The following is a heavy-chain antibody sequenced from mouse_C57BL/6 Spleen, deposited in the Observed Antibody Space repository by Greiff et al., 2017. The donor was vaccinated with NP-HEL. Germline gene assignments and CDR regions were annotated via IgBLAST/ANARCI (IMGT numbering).Heavy chain of an antibody. D-gene: IGHD1-1*01. J-gene: IGHJ1*03. CDR2: IYPRSGNT. CDR3: ARATTVVAQDV. CDR1: GYTFTSYG. Sequence: VHLVESGAELARPGASVKLSCKASGYTFTSYGISWVKQRTGQGLEWIGEIYPRSGNTYYNEKFKGKATLTADKSSSTAYMELRSLTSEDSAVYFYARATTVVAQDVWGTGTTVTVSS. V-gene: IGHV1-81*01.